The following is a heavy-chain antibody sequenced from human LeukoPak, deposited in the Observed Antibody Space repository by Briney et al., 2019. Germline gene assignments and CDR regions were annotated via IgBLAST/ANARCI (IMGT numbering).Heavy chain of an antibody. CDR1: GGSISSYY. CDR3: ATLSMIDAFDI. D-gene: IGHD3-22*01. J-gene: IGHJ3*02. CDR2: IYYSGGT. V-gene: IGHV4-59*01. Sequence: PSETLSLTCTVSGGSISSYYWSWIRQPPGKGLEWIGYIYYSGGTNYNPSLLSRVTISVDTSKNQFSLKLSSVPAADTAVYYCATLSMIDAFDIWGQGTMVTVSS.